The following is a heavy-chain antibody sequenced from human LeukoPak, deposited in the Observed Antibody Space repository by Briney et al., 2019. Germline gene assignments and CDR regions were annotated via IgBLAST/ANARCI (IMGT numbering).Heavy chain of an antibody. Sequence: ASVKVSCKASGGTFSSYAISWVRQAPGQGLEWMGGIIPIFGTANYAQKLQGRVTITADESTSTAYMELSSLRSEDTAVYYCAVFSKIQSGYNLWGQGTLVTVSS. CDR3: AVFSKIQSGYNL. D-gene: IGHD5-18*01. CDR2: IIPIFGTA. J-gene: IGHJ4*02. CDR1: GGTFSSYA. V-gene: IGHV1-69*13.